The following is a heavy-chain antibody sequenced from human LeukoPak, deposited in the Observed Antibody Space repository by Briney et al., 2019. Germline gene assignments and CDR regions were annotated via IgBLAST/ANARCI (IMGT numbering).Heavy chain of an antibody. V-gene: IGHV3-21*01. D-gene: IGHD1-26*01. CDR3: ARQWELLLGANWFDP. CDR1: GFTFSSYT. J-gene: IGHJ5*02. CDR2: ISGSSYYI. Sequence: GGSLRLSCAASGFTFSSYTINWVRQAPGKGLEWVSSISGSSYYIYYADSVRGRFTISRDNAKNSVYLQMNSLRAEDTAVYYCARQWELLLGANWFDPWGQGTLVTVSS.